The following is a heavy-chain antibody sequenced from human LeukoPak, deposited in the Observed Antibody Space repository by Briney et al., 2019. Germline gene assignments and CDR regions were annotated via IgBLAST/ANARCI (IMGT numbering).Heavy chain of an antibody. D-gene: IGHD3-3*01. Sequence: GASVKVSCKASGGTFSSYAISWVRQAPGQGLEWMGGIIPIFGTANYAQKFQGRVTITADESTSTAYMELSSLRSEDTAVYYCARSDPRITIFGVVIRPYNWFDPWGQGTLVTVSS. CDR2: IIPIFGTA. CDR1: GGTFSSYA. V-gene: IGHV1-69*13. CDR3: ARSDPRITIFGVVIRPYNWFDP. J-gene: IGHJ5*02.